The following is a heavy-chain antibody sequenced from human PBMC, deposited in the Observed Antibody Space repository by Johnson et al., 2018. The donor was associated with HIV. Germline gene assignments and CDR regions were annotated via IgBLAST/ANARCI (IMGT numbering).Heavy chain of an antibody. D-gene: IGHD6-13*01. CDR3: ARDGESQQLPLGDAFDV. Sequence: HVQLVESGGGVVQPGRSLRLSCAASGFTFSSYGMHWVRQAPGKGLEWVSVIYTGGSTYYADSVRGRFTISRDNSKNTLYLQMRSLRVEDTAIYYCARDGESQQLPLGDAFDVWGQGTMVTVSS. V-gene: IGHV3-NL1*01. CDR1: GFTFSSYG. J-gene: IGHJ3*01. CDR2: IYTGGST.